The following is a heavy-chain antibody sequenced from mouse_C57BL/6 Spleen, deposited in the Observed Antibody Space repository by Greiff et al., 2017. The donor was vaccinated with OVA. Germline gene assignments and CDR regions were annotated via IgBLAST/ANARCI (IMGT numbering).Heavy chain of an antibody. CDR2: ISDGGSYT. D-gene: IGHD2-4*01. J-gene: IGHJ3*01. Sequence: EVQLVESGGGLVKPGGSLKLSCAASGFTFSSYAMSWVRQTPEKRLEWVATISDGGSYTYYPDNVKGRFTISRDNAKNNLYLQMSHLKSEDTAMYYCAREGGDYDGTYWGQGTLVTVSA. CDR1: GFTFSSYA. V-gene: IGHV5-4*01. CDR3: AREGGDYDGTY.